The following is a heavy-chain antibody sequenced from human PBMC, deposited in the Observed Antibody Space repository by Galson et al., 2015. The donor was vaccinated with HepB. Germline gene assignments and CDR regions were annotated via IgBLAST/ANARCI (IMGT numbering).Heavy chain of an antibody. J-gene: IGHJ6*02. CDR1: GFSLSTSGMC. Sequence: PALVKPTQTLTLTCTFSGFSLSTSGMCVSWIRQPPGKALEWLALIDWDDDKYYSTSLKTRLTISKDTSKNQVVLTMTNMDPVDTATYYCARIGLRSPADYYYGVDVWGQGTTVTVSS. CDR2: IDWDDDK. D-gene: IGHD5-12*01. CDR3: ARIGLRSPADYYYGVDV. V-gene: IGHV2-70*01.